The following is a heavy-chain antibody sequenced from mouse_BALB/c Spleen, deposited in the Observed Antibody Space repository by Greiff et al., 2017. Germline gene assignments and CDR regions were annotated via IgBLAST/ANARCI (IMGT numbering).Heavy chain of an antibody. Sequence: EVQLVESGGGLVKPGGSLKLSCAASGFTFSSYAMSWVRRTPEKRREWVATISSGGSYTYYPDSVKGRFTISRDNAKNTLYLQMSSLRSEDTAMYYCARPDYYGSSPWFAYWGQGTLVTVSA. CDR1: GFTFSSYA. CDR2: ISSGGSYT. CDR3: ARPDYYGSSPWFAY. V-gene: IGHV5-9-3*01. D-gene: IGHD1-1*01. J-gene: IGHJ3*01.